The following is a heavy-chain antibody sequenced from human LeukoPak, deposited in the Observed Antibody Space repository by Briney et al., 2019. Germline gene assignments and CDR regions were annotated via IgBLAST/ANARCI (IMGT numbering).Heavy chain of an antibody. D-gene: IGHD5-12*01. V-gene: IGHV3-30*18. Sequence: GRSLRLSCAASGFXFSSYGIHWVRQAPGKGLEWVAVITYDGGNGYFADSVKGRFTISRDNSRNTLSLQMNSLRTEDTAVYYCAKRATDDALDIWGRGTMVTVSS. CDR1: GFXFSSYG. CDR2: ITYDGGNG. J-gene: IGHJ3*02. CDR3: AKRATDDALDI.